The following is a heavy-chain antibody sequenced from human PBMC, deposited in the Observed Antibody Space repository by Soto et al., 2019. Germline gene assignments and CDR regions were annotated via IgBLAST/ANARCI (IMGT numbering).Heavy chain of an antibody. V-gene: IGHV4-59*01. J-gene: IGHJ6*02. CDR1: GGSISSYY. CDR2: IYYSGST. CDR3: ARPQVLPYFDWLSPHYHGMDV. Sequence: PSETLSLTCTVSGGSISSYYWSWIRQPPGKGLEWIGYIYYSGSTNYNPSLKSRVTISVDTSKNQFSLKLRYVTPEDTAVYYCARPQVLPYFDWLSPHYHGMDVCGQGNTVTVYS. D-gene: IGHD3-9*01.